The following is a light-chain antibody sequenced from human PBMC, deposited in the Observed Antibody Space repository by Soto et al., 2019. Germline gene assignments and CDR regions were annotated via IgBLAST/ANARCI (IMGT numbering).Light chain of an antibody. J-gene: IGKJ2*01. V-gene: IGKV3-20*01. Sequence: EIVLTQSPGTLSLSPGESATLSCRASQTVSSNFLAWYQQKPGQAPRLLIYGASSRATGIPARFSGSGSGTDFSLTISRLEPEDFAVYYCQQYGRSPYTFGQWTKLESK. CDR3: QQYGRSPYT. CDR2: GAS. CDR1: QTVSSNF.